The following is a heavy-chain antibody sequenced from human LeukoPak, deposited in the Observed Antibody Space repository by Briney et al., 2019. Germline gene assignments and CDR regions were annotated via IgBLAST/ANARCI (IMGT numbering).Heavy chain of an antibody. CDR2: IYYSGST. CDR3: VRRDYYDSTGSDAFDI. V-gene: IGHV4-59*08. D-gene: IGHD3-22*01. Sequence: SETLSLTCTVSGGSISSYYWSWIRQPPGKGVEWIGYIYYSGSTNYNPSLKSRVTISVDTSKNQFSLKLSSVTAADTAVYYCVRRDYYDSTGSDAFDIWGQGTVVTVSS. J-gene: IGHJ3*02. CDR1: GGSISSYY.